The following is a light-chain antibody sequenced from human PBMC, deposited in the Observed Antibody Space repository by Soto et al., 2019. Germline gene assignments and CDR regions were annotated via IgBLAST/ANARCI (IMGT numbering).Light chain of an antibody. J-gene: IGKJ1*01. CDR2: AAT. Sequence: EVVLTQSPGTLSLSPGERATLSCRASQSVADSYLAWYQQKPGRAPRLLLYAATRRATGIPDRFSGSGSGTDFTLTISTLEPDDFAVYYCHHFGSSPETFGQGTKVGI. CDR1: QSVADSY. V-gene: IGKV3-20*01. CDR3: HHFGSSPET.